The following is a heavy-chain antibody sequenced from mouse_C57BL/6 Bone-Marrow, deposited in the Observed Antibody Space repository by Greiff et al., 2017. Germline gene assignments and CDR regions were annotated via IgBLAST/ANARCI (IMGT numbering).Heavy chain of an antibody. CDR2: ISSGGSYT. CDR1: GFTFSSYG. V-gene: IGHV5-6*01. D-gene: IGHD1-1*01. J-gene: IGHJ1*03. Sequence: EVKLVESGGDLVKPGGSLKLSCAASGFTFSSYGMSWVRQTPDKRLEWVATISSGGSYTYYPDSVKGRFTISRDNAKNTLYLQMSSLKSEDTAMYYCTVVATNWYFDVWGTETTVTVSS. CDR3: TVVATNWYFDV.